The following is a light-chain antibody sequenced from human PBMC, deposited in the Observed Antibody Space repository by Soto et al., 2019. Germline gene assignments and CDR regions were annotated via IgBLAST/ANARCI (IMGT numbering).Light chain of an antibody. CDR1: SSDVGSHNL. CDR3: SSYTSSSTHYV. J-gene: IGLJ1*01. CDR2: EGS. V-gene: IGLV2-14*02. Sequence: QSVLTQPASVSGSPGQSITISCTGTSSDVGSHNLVSWHQQHPGKAPKLMIYEGSKRPSGVSNRFSGSKSGNTASLTISGLQAEDEADYYCSSYTSSSTHYVFGTGTKVTVL.